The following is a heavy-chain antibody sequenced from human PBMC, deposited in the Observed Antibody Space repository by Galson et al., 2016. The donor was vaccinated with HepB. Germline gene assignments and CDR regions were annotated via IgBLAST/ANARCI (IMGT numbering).Heavy chain of an antibody. Sequence: SVKVSCKASGFTFTSYGISWVRQAPGQGLEWMGWISTHDGNTNYAQNLQGRVTMTTDTSTSTAYMELRSLRSDDTAIYYCVGDYRWWFDPWGQGTLVTVSS. CDR3: VGDYRWWFDP. J-gene: IGHJ5*02. CDR2: ISTHDGNT. D-gene: IGHD4-11*01. V-gene: IGHV1-18*01. CDR1: GFTFTSYG.